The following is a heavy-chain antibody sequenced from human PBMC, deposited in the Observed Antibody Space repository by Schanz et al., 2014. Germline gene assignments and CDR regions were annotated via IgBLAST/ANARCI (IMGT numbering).Heavy chain of an antibody. CDR1: GYTFTGHR. V-gene: IGHV1-8*02. J-gene: IGHJ4*02. CDR2: MNPNSGNT. CDR3: ARPRYCSGDNCYNNCDY. Sequence: QVLLVQSGAEVKKPGASVKVSCKASGYTFTGHRMHWVRQAPGQGLEWMGWMNPNSGNTGYAQKFQGRVTMTWSTSMSTAFMELSSLRSEDTAVYYCARPRYCSGDNCYNNCDYWGQGTRVTVSS. D-gene: IGHD2-15*01.